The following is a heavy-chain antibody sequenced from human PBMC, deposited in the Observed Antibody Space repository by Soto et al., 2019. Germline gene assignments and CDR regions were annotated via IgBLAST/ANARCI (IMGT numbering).Heavy chain of an antibody. D-gene: IGHD6-19*01. CDR1: GFTFSTYA. Sequence: QVQLVESGGGVVQPGRSLRLSCAASGFTFSTYAMHWVRQAPGKGLEWVTVMSDDGTNEYYADSVKGRFTIYRDNSRDTLYLQMRSLRAEDTAVYYCARGGSSGWYYFDSWGRGTLVTVSS. V-gene: IGHV3-30-3*01. J-gene: IGHJ4*02. CDR2: MSDDGTNE. CDR3: ARGGSSGWYYFDS.